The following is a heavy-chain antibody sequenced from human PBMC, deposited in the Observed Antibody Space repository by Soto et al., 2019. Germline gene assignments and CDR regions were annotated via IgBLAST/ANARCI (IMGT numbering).Heavy chain of an antibody. J-gene: IGHJ3*01. V-gene: IGHV1-3*01. D-gene: IGHD2-15*01. CDR1: GYTFTSHA. Sequence: QVQLVQSGAEVKKPGASVKVSCKASGYTFTSHAMHWVRQAPGQRLEWMGWINAGNGNTKYSQKFQDRVTITRDTAASTAYMELSSRRSEDTAMYYCATSSWGFCSGGDCYSGGFDVWGHGTMVTVSA. CDR3: ATSSWGFCSGGDCYSGGFDV. CDR2: INAGNGNT.